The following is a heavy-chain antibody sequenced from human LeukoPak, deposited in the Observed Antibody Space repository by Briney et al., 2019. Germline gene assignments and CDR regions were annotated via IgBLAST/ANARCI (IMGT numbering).Heavy chain of an antibody. CDR1: GFTFSSYG. CDR2: ISYDGSNK. J-gene: IGHJ4*02. CDR3: ARGGYCSSTSCLLDY. D-gene: IGHD2-2*01. Sequence: PGGSLRLSCAASGFTFSSYGMHWVRQAPGKGLEWVAVISYDGSNKYYADSVKGRFTISRDNSKNTLYLQMNSLRAEDTAVYYCARGGYCSSTSCLLDYWGQGTLVTVSS. V-gene: IGHV3-30*03.